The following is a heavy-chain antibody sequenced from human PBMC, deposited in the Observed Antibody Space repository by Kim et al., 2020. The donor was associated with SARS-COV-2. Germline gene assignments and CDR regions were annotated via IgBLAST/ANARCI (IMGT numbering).Heavy chain of an antibody. CDR2: MNPNSGNT. D-gene: IGHD6-6*01. Sequence: ASVKVSCKASGYTFTSYDINWVRQATGQGLEWMGWMNPNSGNTGYAQKFQGRVTMTRNTSISTAYMELSSLRSEDTAVYYCARGIFRYSSSNIQESEYFQHWGQGTLVTVSS. J-gene: IGHJ1*01. CDR3: ARGIFRYSSSNIQESEYFQH. CDR1: GYTFTSYD. V-gene: IGHV1-8*01.